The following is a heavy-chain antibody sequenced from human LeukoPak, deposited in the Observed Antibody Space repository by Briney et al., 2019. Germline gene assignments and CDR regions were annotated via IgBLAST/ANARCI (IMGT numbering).Heavy chain of an antibody. J-gene: IGHJ4*02. D-gene: IGHD3-16*01. Sequence: PGGSLRLPCAASGFTFSGNWMHWVRQVPGKGLVWVSHISTDAKTITYADFVKGRFTISRDNAKNTLYLQMNSLRAEDTALYYCVRGQSTAWGLDYWGQGTLVTVSS. V-gene: IGHV3-74*01. CDR2: ISTDAKTI. CDR3: VRGQSTAWGLDY. CDR1: GFTFSGNW.